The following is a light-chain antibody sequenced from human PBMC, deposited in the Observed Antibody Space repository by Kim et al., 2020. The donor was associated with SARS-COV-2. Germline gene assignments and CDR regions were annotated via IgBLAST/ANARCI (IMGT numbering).Light chain of an antibody. CDR1: SLGNKY. J-gene: IGLJ3*02. V-gene: IGLV3-1*01. Sequence: VSPGQTASITCAGDSLGNKYISWYQKKSGRSPVVVIFQDDKRPSGIPERFSGSTSDNTATLTISGTQAMDEADYYCQAWDSGAVVFGGGTQLTVL. CDR2: QDD. CDR3: QAWDSGAVV.